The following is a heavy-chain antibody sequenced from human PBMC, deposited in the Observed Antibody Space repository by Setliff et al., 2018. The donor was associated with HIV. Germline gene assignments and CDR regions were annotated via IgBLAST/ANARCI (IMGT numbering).Heavy chain of an antibody. D-gene: IGHD2-21*01. Sequence: GASVKVSCKASGYILGSYDISWVRQAPGQGLEWVGWISVGKGNTNYAQSLQGRVTMTTDTSTNTAHLEVRSLRSDDTAVYYCARDRTFRTTRVFDYWGQGILVTSPQ. J-gene: IGHJ4*02. CDR1: GYILGSYD. CDR2: ISVGKGNT. V-gene: IGHV1-18*01. CDR3: ARDRTFRTTRVFDY.